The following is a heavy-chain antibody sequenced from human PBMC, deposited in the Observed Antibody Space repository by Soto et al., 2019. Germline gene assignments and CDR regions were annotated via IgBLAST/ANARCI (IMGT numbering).Heavy chain of an antibody. CDR2: MNPNSGNT. V-gene: IGHV1-8*01. D-gene: IGHD4-17*01. CDR3: ARGIKYGAHWSWFAP. CDR1: GYTFTSYD. J-gene: IGHJ5*02. Sequence: GASVKVSCKASGYTFTSYDINWVRQATGQGLEYLGWMNPNSGNTAYVQKFQGRVTMTWDTSITTAYMELSSLRSEDTAVYFCARGIKYGAHWSWFAPWGQGTLVTVSS.